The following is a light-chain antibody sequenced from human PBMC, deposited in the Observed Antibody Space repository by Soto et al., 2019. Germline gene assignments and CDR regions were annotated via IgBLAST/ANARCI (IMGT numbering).Light chain of an antibody. Sequence: EIVMTQSPATLSVSPGERATLSCRASQSVSSNLAWYQQKPGQAPRLLIYGASNRATGIPARFSGSASWTEFTLTISSVQSEDFGVYYCQEYNNWPYTFGRGTKMEIK. CDR3: QEYNNWPYT. CDR1: QSVSSN. J-gene: IGKJ2*01. CDR2: GAS. V-gene: IGKV3-15*01.